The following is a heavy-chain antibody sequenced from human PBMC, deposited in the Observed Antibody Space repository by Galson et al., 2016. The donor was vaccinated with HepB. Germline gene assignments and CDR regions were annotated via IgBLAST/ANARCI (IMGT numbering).Heavy chain of an antibody. Sequence: SLRLSCAASGFTFRSYTMDWVRQAPGKGPEWVSSITTGSHYIYYADSVKGRFTISRDNAKNLLYLHMSSLRAEDTAVYYCARQTAYDLELDYWGQGTLVTVSS. D-gene: IGHD3-3*01. J-gene: IGHJ4*02. CDR1: GFTFRSYT. CDR2: ITTGSHYI. V-gene: IGHV3-21*06. CDR3: ARQTAYDLELDY.